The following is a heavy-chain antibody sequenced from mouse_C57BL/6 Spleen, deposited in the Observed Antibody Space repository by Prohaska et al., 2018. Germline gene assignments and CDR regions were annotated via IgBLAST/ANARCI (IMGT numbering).Heavy chain of an antibody. V-gene: IGHV4-1*01. D-gene: IGHD4-1*01. Sequence: STWGMSWVRRAPGKGLEWIGEINPDSSTINYAPSLKDKFIISRDNAKNTLYLQMSKVRSEDTALYYCASPNWDWYFDVWGTGTTVTVSS. CDR3: ASPNWDWYFDV. J-gene: IGHJ1*03. CDR2: INPDSSTI. CDR1: STWG.